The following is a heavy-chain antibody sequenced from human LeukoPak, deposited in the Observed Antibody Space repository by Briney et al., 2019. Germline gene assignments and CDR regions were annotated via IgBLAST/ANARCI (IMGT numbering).Heavy chain of an antibody. D-gene: IGHD3-22*01. J-gene: IGHJ4*02. CDR3: ALGNGFYYDTSGHTFDY. CDR1: GGSFSEYL. CDR2: ISHSGNT. V-gene: IGHV4-34*01. Sequence: SETLSLTCAVYGGSFSEYLWNWIRQPPGKGLEWIGEISHSGNTNYNPSLKSRVTMSVDTSKNQFSLNLNTVTAADTALYYCALGNGFYYDTSGHTFDYWGQGTLVTVSS.